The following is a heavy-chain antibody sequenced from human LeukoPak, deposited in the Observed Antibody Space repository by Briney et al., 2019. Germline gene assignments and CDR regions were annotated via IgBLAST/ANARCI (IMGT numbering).Heavy chain of an antibody. D-gene: IGHD3-22*01. Sequence: SVKVSCKASGGTFSSYAISWVRQAPGQGLEWMGRIIPIFGTANYAQEFQGRVTITTDESTSTAYMELSSLRSEDTAVYYCARGIPDYYDSSGYYPAEYFQHWGQGTLVTVSS. J-gene: IGHJ1*01. CDR2: IIPIFGTA. V-gene: IGHV1-69*05. CDR3: ARGIPDYYDSSGYYPAEYFQH. CDR1: GGTFSSYA.